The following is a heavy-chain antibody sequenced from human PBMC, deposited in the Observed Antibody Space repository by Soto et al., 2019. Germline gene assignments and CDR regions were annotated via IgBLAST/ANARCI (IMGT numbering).Heavy chain of an antibody. Sequence: EVQLVQSGAEVKKPGESLKISCKGSGYSFISYWIVWVRQMPGKGLEWMGTFYPGDSDTRYSPSFQGQVTISADKSISTAYLQWSSLQASNTAMYYCAREVAGQRVYFQHWGQGTLVTGSS. CDR3: AREVAGQRVYFQH. V-gene: IGHV5-51*03. D-gene: IGHD6-19*01. CDR1: GYSFISYW. J-gene: IGHJ1*01. CDR2: FYPGDSDT.